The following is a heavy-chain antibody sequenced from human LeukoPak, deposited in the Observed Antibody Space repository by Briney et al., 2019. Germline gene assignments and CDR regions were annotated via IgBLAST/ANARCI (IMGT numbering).Heavy chain of an antibody. J-gene: IGHJ6*02. D-gene: IGHD3-22*01. CDR2: ISYDGSNK. V-gene: IGHV3-30*18. Sequence: PGGSLRLSCAASGFTFSSYGIHWVRQAPGKGLEWVAVISYDGSNKYYADSVKGRFTISRDDSKNTLYLQMNSLRAEDTAVYYCAKDLYEGSESYDGMDVWGQGTTVTVSS. CDR3: AKDLYEGSESYDGMDV. CDR1: GFTFSSYG.